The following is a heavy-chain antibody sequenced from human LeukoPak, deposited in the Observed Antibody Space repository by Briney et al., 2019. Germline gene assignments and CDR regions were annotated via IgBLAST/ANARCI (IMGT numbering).Heavy chain of an antibody. J-gene: IGHJ4*02. V-gene: IGHV4-61*01. D-gene: IGHD6-13*01. Sequence: KPSETLPLTCTVSGGSVSSDIYYWNWIRQPPGKGLEWIGYIYYSGSASYSPSLKSRVTISIDTSKNHFSLKLSSVTAADTAVYYCARVARYTSSCFMDFWGQGTLVTVSS. CDR2: IYYSGSA. CDR1: GGSVSSDIYY. CDR3: ARVARYTSSCFMDF.